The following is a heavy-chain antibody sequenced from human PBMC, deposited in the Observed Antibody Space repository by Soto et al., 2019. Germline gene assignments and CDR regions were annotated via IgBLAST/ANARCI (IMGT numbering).Heavy chain of an antibody. V-gene: IGHV3-23*01. CDR1: GFTLSNFG. D-gene: IGHD4-17*01. J-gene: IGHJ4*02. Sequence: EGQVLESGGGLVQPGGSLRLTCVASGFTLSNFGMSWVRQAPGKGLEWVSFVSGNGGSTYYIDSVKGRFTISRDSSTNTVLLQMNSRRAEDTAVYYCATSNYGERDWGQGALVTVS. CDR3: ATSNYGERD. CDR2: VSGNGGST.